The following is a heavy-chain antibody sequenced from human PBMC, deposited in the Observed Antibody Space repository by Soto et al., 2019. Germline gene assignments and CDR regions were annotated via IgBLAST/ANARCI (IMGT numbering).Heavy chain of an antibody. J-gene: IGHJ4*02. Sequence: QVHLVQSGAEVKEPGASVRVSCEASGYTFTSHTVHWARQAPGQGLEWMGWIIVSNGSTRYAPQFQGRITFGRDTSATTAYMELTSLTFEDTAVYYCAREPEDGVPGDYWGQGTLVVVSS. D-gene: IGHD2-8*01. V-gene: IGHV1-3*01. CDR1: GYTFTSHT. CDR2: IIVSNGST. CDR3: AREPEDGVPGDY.